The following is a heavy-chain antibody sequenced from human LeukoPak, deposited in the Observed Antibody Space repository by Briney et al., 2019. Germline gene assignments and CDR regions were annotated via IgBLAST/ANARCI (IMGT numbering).Heavy chain of an antibody. CDR2: IYTCGST. V-gene: IGHV4-4*07. D-gene: IGHD1-14*01. CDR1: GGSISSYY. CDR3: ARGRYESTRLSAYYYYYMDV. Sequence: SETLSLTCTVSGGSISSYYWSWIRQPAGKGLEWIGRIYTCGSTIYNPSLKSRVTMSVDTSKNQFSLKLSSVTAADTAVYYCARGRYESTRLSAYYYYYMDVWGKGATVTVSS. J-gene: IGHJ6*03.